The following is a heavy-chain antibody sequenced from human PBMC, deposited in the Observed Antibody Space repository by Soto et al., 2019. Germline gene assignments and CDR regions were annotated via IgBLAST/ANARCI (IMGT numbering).Heavy chain of an antibody. J-gene: IGHJ5*02. CDR3: ARSGLRYCSSTSCYTAVWFDP. V-gene: IGHV3-30-3*01. D-gene: IGHD2-2*02. Sequence: QVQLVESGGGVVQPGRSLRLSCAASGFTFSSYAMHWVRQAPGKGLEWVAVISYDGSNKYYADSVKGRFTISRDNSKNTLYLQMNSLRAEDTAVYYCARSGLRYCSSTSCYTAVWFDPWGQGTLVTVSS. CDR2: ISYDGSNK. CDR1: GFTFSSYA.